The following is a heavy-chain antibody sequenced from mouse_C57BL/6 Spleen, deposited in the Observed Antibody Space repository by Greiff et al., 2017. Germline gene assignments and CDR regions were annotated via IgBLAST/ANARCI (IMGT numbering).Heavy chain of an antibody. V-gene: IGHV1-72*01. CDR3: ARGELGDAMDY. CDR2: IDPNSGGT. CDR1: GYTFTSYW. Sequence: VQLQQSGAELVMPGASVKLSCKASGYTFTSYWMHWVKQRPGQGLEWIGEIDPNSGGTKYNEKFKSKATLTVDKPSSTAYMQLSSLTSEDSAVYYCARGELGDAMDYWGQGTSVTVSS. D-gene: IGHD4-1*01. J-gene: IGHJ4*01.